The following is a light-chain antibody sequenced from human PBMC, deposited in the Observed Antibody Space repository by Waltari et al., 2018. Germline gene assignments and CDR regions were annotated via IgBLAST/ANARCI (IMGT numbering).Light chain of an antibody. CDR2: GAS. V-gene: IGKV1-27*01. J-gene: IGKJ4*01. CDR3: QKYDSAPLT. Sequence: DMQMTQSPSSLSVSVGDRVTITCRASQDISNFLAWYQQKPGKVPKFLIYGASSLQSGVASRVSGSGSGTDFTLTINSLHPEDVGVYYCQKYDSAPLTFGGGTRVDIK. CDR1: QDISNF.